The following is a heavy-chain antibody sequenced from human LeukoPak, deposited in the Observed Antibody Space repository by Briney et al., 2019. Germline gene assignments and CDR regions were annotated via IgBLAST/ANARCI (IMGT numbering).Heavy chain of an antibody. J-gene: IGHJ4*02. Sequence: GGSLRLSCAASGFTFSSYAMHWVRQAPGKGLEWVAVISYDGCNKYYADSVKGRFTISRDNSKNTLYLQMNSLRAEDTAVYYCARDPGYSYGIDYWGQGTLVTVSS. CDR1: GFTFSSYA. CDR2: ISYDGCNK. V-gene: IGHV3-30-3*01. D-gene: IGHD5-18*01. CDR3: ARDPGYSYGIDY.